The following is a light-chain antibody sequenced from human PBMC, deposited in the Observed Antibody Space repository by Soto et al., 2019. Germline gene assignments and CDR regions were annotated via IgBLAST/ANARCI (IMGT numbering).Light chain of an antibody. Sequence: DIQMTQSPSSLSASVGDRFTITCLASQSISSYLNWYQQKPGKAPKLLIYAASSLQSGVPSRFSGSGSGTDFTLTISSLQPEDFATYYCQQSYSTPPWTLGQGTKVDIK. CDR1: QSISSY. CDR3: QQSYSTPPWT. V-gene: IGKV1-39*01. CDR2: AAS. J-gene: IGKJ1*01.